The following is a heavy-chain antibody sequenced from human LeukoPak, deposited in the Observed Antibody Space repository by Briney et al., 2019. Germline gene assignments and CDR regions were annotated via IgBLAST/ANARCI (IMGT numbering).Heavy chain of an antibody. J-gene: IGHJ4*01. Sequence: GESLKISCKVAEYTFTNYWIGWVRQVPGKGLEWMGIIYHGDSDTRYRPSFRGQVTISADKSTRTAYLQWSSLKASDTAMYYCATTLTNYCSSTSCYADHWGQGTLVTVSS. D-gene: IGHD2-2*01. CDR3: ATTLTNYCSSTSCYADH. V-gene: IGHV5-51*01. CDR2: IYHGDSDT. CDR1: EYTFTNYW.